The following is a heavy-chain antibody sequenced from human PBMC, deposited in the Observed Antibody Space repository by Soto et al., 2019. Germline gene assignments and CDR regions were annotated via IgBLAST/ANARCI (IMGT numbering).Heavy chain of an antibody. J-gene: IGHJ2*01. CDR3: AKEPVGAEWYFDL. Sequence: DVQLLESGGGLVQPGGSLRLSCAASGFTFRSYAMSWVRQAPGKGLEWVSGISGSGISTHYADSVKGRFTVSRDNSKNTLYLEMNGMRAEDTAVYNCAKEPVGAEWYFDLWCRGTLVSVSS. V-gene: IGHV3-23*01. CDR1: GFTFRSYA. CDR2: ISGSGIST.